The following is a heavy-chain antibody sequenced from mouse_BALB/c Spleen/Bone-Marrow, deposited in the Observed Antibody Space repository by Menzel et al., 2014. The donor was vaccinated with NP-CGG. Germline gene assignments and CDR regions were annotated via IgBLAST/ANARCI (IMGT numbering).Heavy chain of an antibody. Sequence: VQVVESGPELVEPGASVKISCKASGYTFTDYYINWVKQKPGQGLEWIGWIYPGSGNTKFNERFKGKATLTVDTSSSTAYMQLSSLTSEDTAVYLCARILYWYFDVWGAGTTVTVSS. V-gene: IGHV1-84*02. CDR2: IYPGSGNT. CDR3: ARILYWYFDV. CDR1: GYTFTDYY. J-gene: IGHJ1*01.